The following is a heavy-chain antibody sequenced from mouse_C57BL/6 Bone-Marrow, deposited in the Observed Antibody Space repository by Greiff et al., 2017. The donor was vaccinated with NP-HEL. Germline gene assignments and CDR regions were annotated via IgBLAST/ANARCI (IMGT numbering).Heavy chain of an antibody. CDR1: GFTFSSYA. V-gene: IGHV5-9-1*02. Sequence: EVQLVESGEGLVKPGGSLKLSCAASGFTFSSYAMSWVRQTPEKRLEWVAYISSGGDYIYYADTVKGRFTISRDNARNTLYLQMSSLKSEDTAMDYCTRDLDSAVLGEYYYAMDYWGQGTSVTVSS. CDR2: ISSGGDYI. CDR3: TRDLDSAVLGEYYYAMDY. D-gene: IGHD6-1*01. J-gene: IGHJ4*01.